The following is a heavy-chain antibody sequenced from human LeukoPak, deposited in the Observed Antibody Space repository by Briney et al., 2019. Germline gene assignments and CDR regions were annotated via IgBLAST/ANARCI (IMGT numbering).Heavy chain of an antibody. CDR3: ARVSDILTGPDAFDI. V-gene: IGHV3-33*01. Sequence: QPGGSLRLSCAASGFTFSSYGMHWVRQAPGEGLEWVAVIWYDGSNKYYADSVKGRFTISRDNSKNTLYLQMNSLRAEDTAVYYCARVSDILTGPDAFDIWGQGTMVTVSS. D-gene: IGHD3-9*01. CDR2: IWYDGSNK. CDR1: GFTFSSYG. J-gene: IGHJ3*02.